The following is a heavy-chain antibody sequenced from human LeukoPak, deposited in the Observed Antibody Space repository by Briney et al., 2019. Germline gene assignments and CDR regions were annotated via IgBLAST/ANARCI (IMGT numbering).Heavy chain of an antibody. CDR1: GGSISSSNW. J-gene: IGHJ3*02. CDR3: ARDRGSYYGISDAFDI. V-gene: IGHV4-4*02. CDR2: IYHSGSP. D-gene: IGHD1-26*01. Sequence: SETLSLTCAVSGGSISSSNWWNWVRQPPGKGLEWIGEIYHSGSPNYNPSLKSRVTISIDKSKNQFSLKLSSVTAADTAVYYCARDRGSYYGISDAFDIWGLGTMVTVSS.